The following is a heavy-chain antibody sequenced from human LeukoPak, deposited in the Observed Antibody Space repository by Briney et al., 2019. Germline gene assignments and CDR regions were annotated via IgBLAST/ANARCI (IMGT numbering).Heavy chain of an antibody. CDR3: AIPPLSGTGSSRPLAGVDA. D-gene: IGHD3-10*01. Sequence: GGSLRLSCETSGFIFSNCWMTWVRQAPGKGLEWVANIKTDASEKYYADSVKGRFTISRDNAKNSLYLQMNSLRAEDTAVYYCAIPPLSGTGSSRPLAGVDAWGQGTTVTVSS. J-gene: IGHJ6*02. CDR2: IKTDASEK. V-gene: IGHV3-7*01. CDR1: GFIFSNCW.